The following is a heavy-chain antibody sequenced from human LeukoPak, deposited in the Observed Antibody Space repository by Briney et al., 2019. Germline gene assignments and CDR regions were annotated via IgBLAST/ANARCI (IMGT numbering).Heavy chain of an antibody. CDR2: IYAGGNT. Sequence: GGSLRLSCAASGFTLNTNYMNWVCQVPGKGLEWVSVIYAGGNTYYADSVKERFTISRDSSRNTLYLQMNSLRGDDTAVYYCAREVYSSTWFDLWGQGTLVTVSS. D-gene: IGHD6-13*01. CDR3: AREVYSSTWFDL. V-gene: IGHV3-66*01. CDR1: GFTLNTNY. J-gene: IGHJ4*02.